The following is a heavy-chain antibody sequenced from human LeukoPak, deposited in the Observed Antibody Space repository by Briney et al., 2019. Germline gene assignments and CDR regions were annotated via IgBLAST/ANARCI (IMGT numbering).Heavy chain of an antibody. D-gene: IGHD4-11*01. J-gene: IGHJ3*02. Sequence: ASVKVSCKAPGYTFTNFDINWVRQATGQGLEWMGWMNPKTGNTGSAQKFQGRVTITGDTSISTVYMELSSLRSEDAAVYYCVRIYYSNAFGIWGQGTMVTVSS. CDR2: MNPKTGNT. CDR3: VRIYYSNAFGI. CDR1: GYTFTNFD. V-gene: IGHV1-8*01.